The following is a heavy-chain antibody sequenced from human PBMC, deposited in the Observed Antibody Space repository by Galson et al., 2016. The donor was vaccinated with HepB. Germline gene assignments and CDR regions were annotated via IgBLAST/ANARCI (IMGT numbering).Heavy chain of an antibody. Sequence: ETLSLTCTVSGASIRSSSYYWGWIRQPPGKGLEWIGSIFYRGSTYYNPSLKSRVTIAVDTSKNQSSLRLRCVTAADPVVYYCCGRQTVVTDIWDYFDSWGQGNLVTVSS. D-gene: IGHD2-21*02. J-gene: IGHJ4*02. CDR2: IFYRGST. V-gene: IGHV4-39*03. CDR1: GASIRSSSYY. CDR3: CGRQTVVTDIWDYFDS.